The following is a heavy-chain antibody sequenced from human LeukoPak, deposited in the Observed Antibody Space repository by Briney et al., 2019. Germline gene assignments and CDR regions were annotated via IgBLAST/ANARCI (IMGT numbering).Heavy chain of an antibody. D-gene: IGHD1-26*01. CDR2: IYSGGST. CDR3: ARDRPGGSYLFDI. CDR1: GFTVSSNY. V-gene: IGHV3-66*02. J-gene: IGHJ3*02. Sequence: EGSLRLSCAASGFTVSSNYMNWVRQAPGKGLEWVSVIYSGGSTYYADSVKGRFTISRDNSKNTLYLQMNSLRAEDTAVYYCARDRPGGSYLFDIWGQETMVTVSS.